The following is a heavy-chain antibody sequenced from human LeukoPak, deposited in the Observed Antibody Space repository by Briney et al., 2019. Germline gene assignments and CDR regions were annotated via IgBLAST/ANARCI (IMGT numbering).Heavy chain of an antibody. J-gene: IGHJ4*02. CDR3: AREPRGPAGYDSPARDTFDY. V-gene: IGHV3-30*03. CDR2: IFYDGTIQ. D-gene: IGHD3-22*01. Sequence: PGGSLRLSCAASGFTFTHYAMHWVRQTPGKGLEWVAVIFYDGTIQYYSDSVRGRLIVSRDNPKNTLYLQMNSLRAEDTAVYYCAREPRGPAGYDSPARDTFDYWGQGTLVTVSS. CDR1: GFTFTHYA.